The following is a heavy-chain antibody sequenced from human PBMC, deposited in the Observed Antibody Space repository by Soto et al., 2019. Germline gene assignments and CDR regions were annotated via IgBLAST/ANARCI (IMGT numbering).Heavy chain of an antibody. J-gene: IGHJ4*02. CDR1: GFSLSSTRMA. D-gene: IGHD6-19*01. Sequence: QITLKESGPTLVKPTQTLTLTCTFSGFSLSSTRMAVGWIRQPPGKALEWLALIYWDDDKRYSPFLKSRLTMAKGTSKNQVVLTMSNMVPVDTARYSCAHIVVAGLGYYFDYWGQGTLVTVSS. CDR2: IYWDDDK. CDR3: AHIVVAGLGYYFDY. V-gene: IGHV2-5*02.